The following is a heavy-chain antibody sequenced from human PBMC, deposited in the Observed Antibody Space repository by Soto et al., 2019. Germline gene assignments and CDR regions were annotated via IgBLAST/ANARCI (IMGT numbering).Heavy chain of an antibody. CDR1: GGSISSGGYY. J-gene: IGHJ4*02. CDR3: ARGSGRGGDY. Sequence: SETLSLTCTVSGGSISSGGYYWSWIRQHPGKGLEWIGYIYYSGSTYYNPSLKSRVTISVDTSKNQFSLKLSSVTAADTAGYYCARGSGRGGDYWGQGTLVTVSS. V-gene: IGHV4-31*03. CDR2: IYYSGST. D-gene: IGHD3-16*01.